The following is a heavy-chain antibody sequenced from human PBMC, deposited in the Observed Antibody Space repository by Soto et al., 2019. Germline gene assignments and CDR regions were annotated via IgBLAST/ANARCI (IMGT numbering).Heavy chain of an antibody. Sequence: EVQRVESGGGLVQPGGSLRLSCAAYGYTFSRYWIHWVRQAPGTGLLWVSSVNNDGSGTAYADSVEGRFTISRDNAKNTVYLQLNSLRADDTAVSYCGRVGYEHAMDVWGQGNTVTVSS. CDR2: VNNDGSGT. D-gene: IGHD2-15*01. J-gene: IGHJ6*02. CDR3: GRVGYEHAMDV. V-gene: IGHV3-74*01. CDR1: GYTFSRYW.